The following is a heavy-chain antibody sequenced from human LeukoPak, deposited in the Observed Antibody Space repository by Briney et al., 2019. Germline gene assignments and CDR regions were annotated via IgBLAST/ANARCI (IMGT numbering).Heavy chain of an antibody. CDR2: IYYSGST. V-gene: IGHV4-59*01. CDR1: GGSISSYY. J-gene: IGHJ4*02. CDR3: ARVVTVRGVIFDY. D-gene: IGHD3-10*01. Sequence: SETLSLTCTVSGGSISSYYWSWIRQPPGKGLEWIGYIYYSGSTNYNPSLKSRVAISVDTSKNQFSLNLSSVTAADTAVYYCARVVTVRGVIFDYWGQGTLVTVSS.